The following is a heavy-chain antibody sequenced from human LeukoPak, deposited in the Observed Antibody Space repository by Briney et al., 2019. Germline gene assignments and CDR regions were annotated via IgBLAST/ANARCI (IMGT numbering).Heavy chain of an antibody. V-gene: IGHV3-23*01. CDR1: GFTFSSYA. Sequence: GGSLRLSCAASGFTFSSYAMSWVRQAPGKGLEGVSAISGSGGSTYYADSVKGRFTISRDNSKNTLYLQMNSLRAEDTAVYYCAKDFCSGGSCYRWYFDYWGQGTLVTVSS. CDR3: AKDFCSGGSCYRWYFDY. J-gene: IGHJ4*02. CDR2: ISGSGGST. D-gene: IGHD2-15*01.